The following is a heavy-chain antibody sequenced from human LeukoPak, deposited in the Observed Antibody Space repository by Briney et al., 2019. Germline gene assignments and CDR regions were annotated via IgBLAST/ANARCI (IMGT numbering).Heavy chain of an antibody. D-gene: IGHD3-22*01. CDR3: AREGYYYDSSGPIDY. CDR2: ISHSGNT. V-gene: IGHV4-31*03. J-gene: IGHJ4*02. Sequence: SETLSLTCTVSGVSISSAPYYWSWIRQRPGKGLEWMGYISHSGNTYYNPSLKSRLNISADTSRNQFSLKLRSVTAADTALYFCAREGYYYDSSGPIDYWGQGTRVTVSS. CDR1: GVSISSAPYY.